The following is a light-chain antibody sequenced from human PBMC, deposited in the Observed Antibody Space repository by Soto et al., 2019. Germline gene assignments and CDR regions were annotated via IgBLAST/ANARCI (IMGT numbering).Light chain of an antibody. CDR3: QQYDNWPRT. J-gene: IGKJ1*01. CDR1: QNMRSN. V-gene: IGKV3-15*01. Sequence: EIVITQSPATLSLPPGERHTLSRRASQNMRSNLAGYQQKRGQAPRLLIDGASTRATGIPARFSGSGSGTEFTHTITSLQSEDFAVYYCQQYDNWPRTFGQGTKLDIK. CDR2: GAS.